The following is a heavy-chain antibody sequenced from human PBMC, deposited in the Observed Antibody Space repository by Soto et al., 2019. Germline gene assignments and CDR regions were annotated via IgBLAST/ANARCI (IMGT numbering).Heavy chain of an antibody. CDR3: AARTGTTDY. CDR1: GGSISSSSYY. V-gene: IGHV4-39*01. D-gene: IGHD1-1*01. Sequence: QLQLQESGPGLVKPSETLSLTCTVSGGSISSSSYYWGWIRQPPGKGLEWIGSIHYSGSTYSNPSVKSRVTLSVATSKYQFSLKLSSVTAADTAVYYCAARTGTTDYWGQGTLVTVSS. CDR2: IHYSGST. J-gene: IGHJ4*02.